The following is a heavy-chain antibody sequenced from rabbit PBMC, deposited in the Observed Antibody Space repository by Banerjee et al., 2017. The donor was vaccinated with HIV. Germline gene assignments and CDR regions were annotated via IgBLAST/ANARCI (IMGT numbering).Heavy chain of an antibody. CDR1: GLSFSSNYY. CDR3: ARAASDYHDFNL. Sequence: QEQLEESGGDLVKPEGSLTLTCTASGLSFSSNYYMCWVRQAPGKGLELIACIYTNSDKTYYASWAKGRFTISKTSSTTVTLQMTSLTAADTATYFCARAASDYHDFNLWGQGTLVTDS. D-gene: IGHD2-1*01. CDR2: IYTNSDKT. V-gene: IGHV1S45*01. J-gene: IGHJ4*01.